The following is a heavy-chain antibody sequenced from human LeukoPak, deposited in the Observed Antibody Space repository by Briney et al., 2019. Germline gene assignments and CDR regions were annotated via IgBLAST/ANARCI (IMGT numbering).Heavy chain of an antibody. D-gene: IGHD3-22*01. Sequence: GGSLKLSRAASGFSFSGAGMHWVRQASGKGLEWVGRIRSKANSYATAYAASVKGRFTMSRDDSKNTAYLQMNSLKTEDTAVYYCTNYDTSGPAFQHWGQGTLVTVSS. CDR3: TNYDTSGPAFQH. CDR1: GFSFSGAG. J-gene: IGHJ1*01. V-gene: IGHV3-73*01. CDR2: IRSKANSYAT.